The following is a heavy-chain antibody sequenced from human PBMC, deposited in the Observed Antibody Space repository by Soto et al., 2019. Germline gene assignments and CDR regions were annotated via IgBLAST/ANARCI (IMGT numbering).Heavy chain of an antibody. Sequence: SETLSLTCGVSGVSIDSSYWWGWVRQPPGKDLEWLGDMSHGGSTNYNPSLKSRVTISVDKSKNQFSLKLSSVTAADTAVYYCARRTYYDILTGYPYFDYWGQGTLVTVSS. CDR1: GVSIDSSYW. CDR2: MSHGGST. D-gene: IGHD3-9*01. J-gene: IGHJ4*02. CDR3: ARRTYYDILTGYPYFDY. V-gene: IGHV4-4*02.